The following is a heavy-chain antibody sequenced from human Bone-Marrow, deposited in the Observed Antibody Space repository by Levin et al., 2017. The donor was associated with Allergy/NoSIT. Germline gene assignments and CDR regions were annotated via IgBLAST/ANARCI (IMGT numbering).Heavy chain of an antibody. V-gene: IGHV3-23*01. D-gene: IGHD6-25*01. J-gene: IGHJ2*01. CDR3: ARQSPSTYSSGWDWYFDR. CDR1: ESTFSNYA. Sequence: GGSLRLSCVVSESTFSNYAMSWVRQAPGKGLEWVSSLSGSGGTTYYAASVKGRFTISRDNSQNTLYLQMYSLRAEDTALYYCARQSPSTYSSGWDWYFDRWGRGTLVTVSS. CDR2: LSGSGGTT.